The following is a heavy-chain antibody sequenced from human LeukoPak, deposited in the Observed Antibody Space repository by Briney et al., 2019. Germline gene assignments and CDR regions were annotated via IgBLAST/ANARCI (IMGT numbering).Heavy chain of an antibody. J-gene: IGHJ4*02. CDR1: GGTFSSYA. D-gene: IGHD5-24*01. Sequence: ASVKVSCKASGGTFSSYAISWVRQAPGQGLEWMGRIIPILGIANYAQKFQGRVTITADKSTSTAYMELSSLRSEDTAVYYCARAHPGDGYNFGWGQGTLVTVSS. CDR2: IIPILGIA. V-gene: IGHV1-69*04. CDR3: ARAHPGDGYNFG.